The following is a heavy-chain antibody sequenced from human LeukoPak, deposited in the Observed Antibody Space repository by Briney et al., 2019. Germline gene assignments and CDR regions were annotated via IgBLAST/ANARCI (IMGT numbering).Heavy chain of an antibody. Sequence: GGSLRLSCAASGFTFSSYSMNWVRQAPGKGLEWVSSISSSSSYIYYADSVKGRFTISRDNAKNSLYLQMNSLRAEDTAVYYCARDLYAVAAGHDYWGQGTLVTVSS. CDR3: ARDLYAVAAGHDY. CDR1: GFTFSSYS. CDR2: ISSSSSYI. V-gene: IGHV3-21*01. J-gene: IGHJ4*02. D-gene: IGHD2-2*01.